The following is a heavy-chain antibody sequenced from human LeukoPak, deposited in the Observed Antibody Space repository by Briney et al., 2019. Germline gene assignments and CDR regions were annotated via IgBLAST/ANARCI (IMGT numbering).Heavy chain of an antibody. Sequence: SETLSLTCTVSGGSINSGSYYWSWVRQPAGKGLEWIGRIYIFGNTNYNPSLSSRVTISIDTSKNQFSLELTSVAAADTAMYYCAREGYSPFDYWGQGTLVTVSS. CDR3: AREGYSPFDY. J-gene: IGHJ4*02. CDR2: IYIFGNT. CDR1: GGSINSGSYY. V-gene: IGHV4-61*02. D-gene: IGHD6-13*01.